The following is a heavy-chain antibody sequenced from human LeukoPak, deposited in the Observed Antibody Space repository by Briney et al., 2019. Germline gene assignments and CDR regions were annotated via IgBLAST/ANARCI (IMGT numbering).Heavy chain of an antibody. CDR1: GYTFTSYD. Sequence: GASVKVSCKASGYTFTSYDISWVRQAPGQGLEWMGWISAYNGNTNYAQKLQGRVTMTTDTSTSTAYMELRSLRSEDTAVYYCATEFAIYCGGGDCREGAFDIWGQGTMVTVSS. J-gene: IGHJ3*02. D-gene: IGHD2-21*01. CDR2: ISAYNGNT. CDR3: ATEFAIYCGGGDCREGAFDI. V-gene: IGHV1-18*01.